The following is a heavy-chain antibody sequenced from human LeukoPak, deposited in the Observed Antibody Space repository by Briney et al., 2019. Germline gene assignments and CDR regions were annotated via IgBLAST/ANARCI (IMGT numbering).Heavy chain of an antibody. CDR2: IYYSGST. Sequence: SETLSLTCAVSGASISSYYWSWIRQPPGKGLEWIGYIYYSGSTNYNPSLKSRVTISVDTSKNQFSLKLSSVTAADTAVYYCARDRAGYCTNGVCYDYFDYWGQGTLVTVSS. CDR3: ARDRAGYCTNGVCYDYFDY. J-gene: IGHJ4*02. V-gene: IGHV4-59*01. D-gene: IGHD2-8*01. CDR1: GASISSYY.